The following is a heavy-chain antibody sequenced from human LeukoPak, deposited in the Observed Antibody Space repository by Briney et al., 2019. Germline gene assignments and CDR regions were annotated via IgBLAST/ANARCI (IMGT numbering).Heavy chain of an antibody. D-gene: IGHD2-21*02. V-gene: IGHV4-61*02. CDR1: GGSISSGSYH. Sequence: SETLSLTCTVSGGSISSGSYHWRWIRQPAGKGLEWIGRIYTSGSTDYNPSLKSRVTISVDTSKNQFSLKLSSVTAADTAVYYCARLGHCGGDCYPDYWGQGTLVTVSS. CDR3: ARLGHCGGDCYPDY. J-gene: IGHJ4*02. CDR2: IYTSGST.